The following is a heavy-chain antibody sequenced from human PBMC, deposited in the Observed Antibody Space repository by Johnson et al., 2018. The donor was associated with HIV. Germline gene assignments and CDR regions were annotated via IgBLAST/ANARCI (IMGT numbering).Heavy chain of an antibody. CDR3: ARDGPYYLSPRDAFEI. CDR2: ISYDGNNK. J-gene: IGHJ3*02. V-gene: IGHV3-30*03. Sequence: QVQLVESVGGVVQPGRSLRLSCAASGFSFSSSAMDWVRQAPGKGLEWVAAISYDGNNKYYADSVKGRFSISRDNSKNTLYLQMNSLRVEDTAVYYCARDGPYYLSPRDAFEIWGQGTMVTVSS. CDR1: GFSFSSSA. D-gene: IGHD3-22*01.